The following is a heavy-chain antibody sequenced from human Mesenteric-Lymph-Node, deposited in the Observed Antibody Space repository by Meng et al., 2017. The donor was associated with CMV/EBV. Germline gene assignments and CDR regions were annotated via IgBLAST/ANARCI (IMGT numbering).Heavy chain of an antibody. CDR2: IYYSGST. J-gene: IGHJ5*02. CDR3: AIRVYDFWSGYYTNWFDP. V-gene: IGHV4-39*01. CDR1: GGSISSSSFY. D-gene: IGHD3-3*01. Sequence: SETLSLTCTVSGGSISSSSFYWGWIRQPPGKGLEWIGSIYYSGSTYYNPSLKSRVTISVDTSKNQFSLKLSSVTAADTAVYYCAIRVYDFWSGYYTNWFDPWGQGTLVTVSS.